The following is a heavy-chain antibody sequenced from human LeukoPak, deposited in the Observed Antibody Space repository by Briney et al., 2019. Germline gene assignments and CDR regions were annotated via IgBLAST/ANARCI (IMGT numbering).Heavy chain of an antibody. Sequence: PGGSLRLSCAASGFTFSSYSMNWVRQAPGKGLEWVSYISSSSSTIYYADSVKGRFTISRDNAKNSLYLQMNSLRAEDTAVYYCASDRLKYCTNGVCYNLGYFDLWGRGTLVTVSS. CDR3: ASDRLKYCTNGVCYNLGYFDL. J-gene: IGHJ2*01. D-gene: IGHD2-8*01. V-gene: IGHV3-48*04. CDR2: ISSSSSTI. CDR1: GFTFSSYS.